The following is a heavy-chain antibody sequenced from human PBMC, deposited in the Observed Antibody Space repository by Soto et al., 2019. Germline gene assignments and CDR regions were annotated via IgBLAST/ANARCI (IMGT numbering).Heavy chain of an antibody. V-gene: IGHV3-74*01. CDR3: ARIDEGWSDI. D-gene: IGHD3-9*01. CDR2: INTDGSRM. Sequence: PGGSLRLSCAASGFTFSGHWMNWVRQAPGKGLVWVSHINTDGSRMSYADSVKGRFTISRDNAKNTLYLEMNSLSAEDTAVYYCARIDEGWSDIWGQGTLVTVSS. CDR1: GFTFSGHW. J-gene: IGHJ5*02.